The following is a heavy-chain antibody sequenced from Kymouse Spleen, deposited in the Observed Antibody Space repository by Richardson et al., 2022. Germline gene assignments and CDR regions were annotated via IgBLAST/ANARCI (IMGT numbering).Heavy chain of an antibody. D-gene: IGHD3-10*01,IGHD3-16*02. CDR3: ARGRGSDAFDI. Sequence: QVQLQQWGAGLLKPSETLSLTCAVYGGSFSGYYWSWIRQPPGKGLEWIGEINHSGSTNYNPSLKSRVTISVDTSKNQFSLKLSSVTAADTAVYYCARGRGSDAFDIWGQGTMVTVSS. V-gene: IGHV4-34*01. CDR1: GGSFSGYY. CDR2: INHSGST. J-gene: IGHJ3*02.